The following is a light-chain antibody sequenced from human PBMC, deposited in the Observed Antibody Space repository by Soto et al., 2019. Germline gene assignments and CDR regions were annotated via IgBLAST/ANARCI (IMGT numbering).Light chain of an antibody. Sequence: EIVMTQSPATLSVSPGERATLSCRASQSVGFRLAWYQQRPGQAPRLLIYGASSRATGTPGRFSGSGSVQEFNLGISVLLSEDFAVYYCPQYNNWPPWTFGQGTTVEIK. CDR1: QSVGFR. V-gene: IGKV3-15*01. J-gene: IGKJ1*01. CDR2: GAS. CDR3: PQYNNWPPWT.